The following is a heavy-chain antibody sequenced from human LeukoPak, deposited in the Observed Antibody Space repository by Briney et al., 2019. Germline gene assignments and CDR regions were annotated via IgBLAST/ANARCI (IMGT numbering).Heavy chain of an antibody. D-gene: IGHD1-26*01. CDR3: TDIGAGGDY. CDR1: GFTFSDHW. Sequence: PGGSLRLSCAASGFTFSDHWMDWVRQAPGKGLEWVGRIKIKAHGYTTEYAASVEGRFIISRDDSKNSLSLRMNSLKSEDTAVYYCTDIGAGGDYWGQGTLVTVSS. CDR2: IKIKAHGYTT. V-gene: IGHV3-72*01. J-gene: IGHJ4*02.